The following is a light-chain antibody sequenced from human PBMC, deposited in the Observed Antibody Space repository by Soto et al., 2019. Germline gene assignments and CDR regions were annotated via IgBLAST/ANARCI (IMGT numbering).Light chain of an antibody. CDR1: QKINNF. CDR2: LAS. Sequence: DIQMTQSPTSLSASVGDSVTITCRSSQKINNFLNWYQQKPGKAPKLLIFLASTLESGVPSRFGGSGSGTDFTLSISSLQPEDSATYYCQQSLGNPRTFGGGTKLEIQ. J-gene: IGKJ4*01. CDR3: QQSLGNPRT. V-gene: IGKV1-39*01.